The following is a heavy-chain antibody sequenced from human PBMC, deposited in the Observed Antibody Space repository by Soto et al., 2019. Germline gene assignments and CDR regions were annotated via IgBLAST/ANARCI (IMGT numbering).Heavy chain of an antibody. CDR3: ARTSETYGSGSYYRYYYYYYMEV. CDR2: IYYSGST. D-gene: IGHD3-10*01. J-gene: IGHJ6*03. CDR1: GGSISSGGYY. V-gene: IGHV4-31*03. Sequence: SETLSLTCTVSGGSISSGGYYWSWIRQHPGKGLEWIGYIYYSGSTYYNPSLKSRVTISVDTSKNQFSLKLSSVTAADTAVYYCARTSETYGSGSYYRYYYYYYMEVWGKGTTVTVSS.